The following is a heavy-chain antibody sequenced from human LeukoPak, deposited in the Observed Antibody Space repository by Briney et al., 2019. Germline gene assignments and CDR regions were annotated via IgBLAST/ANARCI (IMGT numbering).Heavy chain of an antibody. D-gene: IGHD3-10*01. V-gene: IGHV3-74*01. J-gene: IGHJ3*02. Sequence: GGSLRLSCAASGFTFSSYWMHWVRHAPGKGLVWVSRINSDGSSTSYTDSVKGRFTISRDSAKNTLYLVMNSLRAEDTAVYYCARSYYYGSAGYAFDIWGQGTMVTVSS. CDR3: ARSYYYGSAGYAFDI. CDR1: GFTFSSYW. CDR2: INSDGSST.